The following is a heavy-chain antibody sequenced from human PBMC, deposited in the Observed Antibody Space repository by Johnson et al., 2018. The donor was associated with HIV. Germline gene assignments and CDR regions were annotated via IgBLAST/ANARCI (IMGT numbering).Heavy chain of an antibody. V-gene: IGHV3-11*01. CDR2: ISSSGSTI. CDR3: ARGIVVVTRGPGSDAFDI. J-gene: IGHJ3*02. CDR1: GFTFSDYY. Sequence: VQLVESGGGLVKPGGSLRLSCVASGFTFSDYYMTWVRQAPGKGLEWVSYISSSGSTIYSADSVKGRFTISRDNAKNSLYLQMNSLRAEDTALYYCARGIVVVTRGPGSDAFDIWGQGTMVTVSS. D-gene: IGHD3-22*01.